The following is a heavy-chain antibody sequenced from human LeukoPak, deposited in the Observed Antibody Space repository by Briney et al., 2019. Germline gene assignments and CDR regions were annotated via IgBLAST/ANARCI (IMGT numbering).Heavy chain of an antibody. Sequence: PGGSLRLSCAASGFTLSSYWMSWVRQAPGKGLEWVANIKQDGSEKYYVDSVKGRFTISRDNAKNSLYLQMNSLRAEDTALYYCAKDSTRGSSWDFDYWGQGTLVTVSS. V-gene: IGHV3-7*03. J-gene: IGHJ4*02. CDR3: AKDSTRGSSWDFDY. CDR2: IKQDGSEK. D-gene: IGHD6-6*01. CDR1: GFTLSSYW.